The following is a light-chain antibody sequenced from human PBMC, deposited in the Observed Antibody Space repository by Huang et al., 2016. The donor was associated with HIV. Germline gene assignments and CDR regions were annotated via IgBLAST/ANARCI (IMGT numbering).Light chain of an antibody. CDR3: MQALQTPNT. J-gene: IGKJ2*01. CDR2: LGS. V-gene: IGKV2-28*01. Sequence: DIVMTQSPLSLPVTPGEPASISCRSSQSLLQSNGYNYLDWYLQKPWQSPQLLIYLGSNRASGVPDRFRGSGSGTDFTLKISRVEAEDVGVYYCMQALQTPNTFGQGTKLEIK. CDR1: QSLLQSNGYNY.